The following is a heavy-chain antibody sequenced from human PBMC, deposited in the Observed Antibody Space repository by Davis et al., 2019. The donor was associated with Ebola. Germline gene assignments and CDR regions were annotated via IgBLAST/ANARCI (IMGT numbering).Heavy chain of an antibody. V-gene: IGHV5-51*01. J-gene: IGHJ4*02. CDR2: IYPGDSET. Sequence: KVSCKGSGYSFTSYWIGWVRQMPGKGLEWMGIIYPGDSETRYSPSFQGQVTISADKSISTAYLQWSSLKASDTAMYYCARQEALYGSIDNWGQGTLVTVSS. D-gene: IGHD6-13*01. CDR1: GYSFTSYW. CDR3: ARQEALYGSIDN.